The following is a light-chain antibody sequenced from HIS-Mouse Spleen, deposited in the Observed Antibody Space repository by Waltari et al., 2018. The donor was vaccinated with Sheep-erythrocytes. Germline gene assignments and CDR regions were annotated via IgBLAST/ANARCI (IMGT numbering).Light chain of an antibody. Sequence: QSALTQPASVSGSPGQSITIHRTGTSSDVGGYNYVSWYQQQPGKAPKLMIYEVSNRPSGVSNRFSGSKSGNTASLTISGLQAEDEADYYCSSYTSSSTWVFGGGTKLTVL. CDR2: EVS. CDR3: SSYTSSSTWV. V-gene: IGLV2-14*01. CDR1: SSDVGGYNY. J-gene: IGLJ3*02.